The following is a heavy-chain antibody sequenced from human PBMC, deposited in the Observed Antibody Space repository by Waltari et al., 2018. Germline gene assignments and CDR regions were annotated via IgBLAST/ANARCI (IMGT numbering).Heavy chain of an antibody. Sequence: QVQLQESVPSLLKPSETLSLICTVPGVSISVFYWSWVRQPPGKGLDWIGYIYYTGSTNFNPSLKSRVTMSVDTSKNQFSLKLSSVTAADTAFYYCARGGGGDWEWFDPWGQGTLVTVSS. J-gene: IGHJ5*02. CDR2: IYYTGST. D-gene: IGHD2-21*02. CDR3: ARGGGGDWEWFDP. V-gene: IGHV4-59*01. CDR1: GVSISVFY.